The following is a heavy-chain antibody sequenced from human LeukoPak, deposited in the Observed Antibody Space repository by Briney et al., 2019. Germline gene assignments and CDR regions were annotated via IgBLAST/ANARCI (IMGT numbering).Heavy chain of an antibody. D-gene: IGHD6-19*01. CDR3: ASGGGWVFNN. Sequence: GGSLRLSCAASGFPFSGHWLSWFRQSPGKGLEWVAHIKQDGSEKYYVDSVKGRFTISRDNARNSQYLQMNSLRAEDTAVYYCASGGGWVFNNWGQGTLVTVSS. J-gene: IGHJ4*02. V-gene: IGHV3-7*01. CDR1: GFPFSGHW. CDR2: IKQDGSEK.